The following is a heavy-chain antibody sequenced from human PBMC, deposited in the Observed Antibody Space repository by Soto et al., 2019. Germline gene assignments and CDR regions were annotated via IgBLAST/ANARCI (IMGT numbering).Heavy chain of an antibody. CDR2: ISSNGGST. D-gene: IGHD3-10*01. CDR1: GFTFSSYA. V-gene: IGHV3-64D*06. Sequence: QPGGSLRLSCSASGFTFSSYAMHWVRQAPGKGLEYVSAISSNGGSTYYADSVKGRFTISRDNSKNTLYLQMSSLRAEDTAVYYCVKGGTMVRGVITHYYYYGMDVWGQGTTVTVSS. J-gene: IGHJ6*02. CDR3: VKGGTMVRGVITHYYYYGMDV.